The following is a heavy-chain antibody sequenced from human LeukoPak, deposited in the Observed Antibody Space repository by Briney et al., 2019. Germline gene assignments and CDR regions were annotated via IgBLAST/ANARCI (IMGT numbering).Heavy chain of an antibody. CDR3: ARLAYYYDRSGPADWYFDL. D-gene: IGHD3-22*01. Sequence: SETLSLTCTVSGGSISNSHWSWIRQAPGKGLECMGNFYYGERSNYNPSLKSRVTISADTSKNQFSLNLNSVTAADTAVYFCARLAYYYDRSGPADWYFDLWGRGALVTVSS. CDR1: GGSISNSH. J-gene: IGHJ2*01. V-gene: IGHV4-59*08. CDR2: FYYGERS.